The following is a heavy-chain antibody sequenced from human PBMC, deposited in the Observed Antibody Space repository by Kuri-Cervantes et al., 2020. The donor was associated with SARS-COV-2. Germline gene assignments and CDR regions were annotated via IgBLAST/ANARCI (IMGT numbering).Heavy chain of an antibody. Sequence: GESLKISCAASGFTFSSYGMHWVRQAPGKGLEWVAVIWYDGSNKYYADSVKGRFTISRDNSKNTLYLQMNSLRAEDTAVYYCARGPIVVVPADTYNWFDPWGQGTLVTVSS. D-gene: IGHD2-2*01. J-gene: IGHJ5*02. CDR1: GFTFSSYG. CDR3: ARGPIVVVPADTYNWFDP. CDR2: IWYDGSNK. V-gene: IGHV3-33*08.